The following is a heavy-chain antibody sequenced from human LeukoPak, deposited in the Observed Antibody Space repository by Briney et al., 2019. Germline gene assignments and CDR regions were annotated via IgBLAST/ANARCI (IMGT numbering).Heavy chain of an antibody. J-gene: IGHJ4*02. CDR3: ARDRITMIVVGPNYFDY. Sequence: GGSLRLSCAASGFTFSSYAMHWVRQAPGKGLEGVAVISYDGSNKYYADSVKGRFTISRDNAKNSLYLQMNSLRAEDTAVYYCARDRITMIVVGPNYFDYWGQGTLVTVSS. CDR1: GFTFSSYA. CDR2: ISYDGSNK. D-gene: IGHD3-22*01. V-gene: IGHV3-30*04.